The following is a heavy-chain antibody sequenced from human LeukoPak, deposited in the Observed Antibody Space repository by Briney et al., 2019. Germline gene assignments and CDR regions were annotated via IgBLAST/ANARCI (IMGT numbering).Heavy chain of an antibody. CDR1: GFTFSNYG. Sequence: GGSLRLSCAASGFTFSNYGMSWVRQAPGKGLEWVSSISSSSSYIYYADSVKGRFTISRDNAKNSLYLQMNSLRAEDTAVYYCARSIAVAGTGGDYWGQGTLVTVSS. D-gene: IGHD6-19*01. CDR3: ARSIAVAGTGGDY. CDR2: ISSSSSYI. J-gene: IGHJ4*02. V-gene: IGHV3-21*01.